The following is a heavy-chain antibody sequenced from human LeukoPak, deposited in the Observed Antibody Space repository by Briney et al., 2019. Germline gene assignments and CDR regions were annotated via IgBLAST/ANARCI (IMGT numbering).Heavy chain of an antibody. Sequence: GGSLRLSCAASGFTFSSYSMNWVRQAPGKGLEWVSSISSSSSYIYYADSVKGRFTISRDNAKNSLYLQMNSLRAEDTAVYYCARDRGYDYVWGSSKPYNWFDPWGQGTLVTVSS. D-gene: IGHD3-16*01. CDR2: ISSSSSYI. CDR3: ARDRGYDYVWGSSKPYNWFDP. J-gene: IGHJ5*02. V-gene: IGHV3-21*04. CDR1: GFTFSSYS.